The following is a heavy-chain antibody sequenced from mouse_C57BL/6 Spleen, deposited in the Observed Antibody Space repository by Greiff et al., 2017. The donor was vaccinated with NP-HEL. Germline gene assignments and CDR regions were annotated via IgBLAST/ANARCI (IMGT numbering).Heavy chain of an antibody. D-gene: IGHD4-1*01. CDR2: IYPGSGGT. Sequence: QVQLQQSGAELVKPGASVKMSCKASGYAFTSYWITWVKQRPGQGLEWIGDIYPGSGGTNYNEKFKSKATLTVDTSSSTAYMQLSSLPSEDSAVYYCASDWDGYFDVWGTGTTVTVSS. J-gene: IGHJ1*03. CDR1: GYAFTSYW. CDR3: ASDWDGYFDV. V-gene: IGHV1-55*01.